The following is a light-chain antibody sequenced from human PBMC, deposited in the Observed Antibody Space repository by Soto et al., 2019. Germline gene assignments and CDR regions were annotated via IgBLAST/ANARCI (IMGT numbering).Light chain of an antibody. CDR2: EVS. Sequence: QSVLTQPASVSGSPGQSITISCTGTSSDVGASKYVSWYQQHPGKAPKLMIYEVSNRPSGVSNRFSGSKSGNTASLTISGLQAEDEADYYCSSYTSTITVLFGGGIKLTVL. CDR1: SSDVGASKY. V-gene: IGLV2-14*01. J-gene: IGLJ2*01. CDR3: SSYTSTITVL.